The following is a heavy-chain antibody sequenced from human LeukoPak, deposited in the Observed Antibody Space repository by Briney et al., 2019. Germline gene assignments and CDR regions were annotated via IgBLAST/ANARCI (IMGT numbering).Heavy chain of an antibody. V-gene: IGHV4-34*01. CDR2: INHSGST. CDR3: ARSLGELSFPHFDY. Sequence: SETLSLTCAVYGGSFSGYYWSWIRQPPGKGLEWIGEINHSGSTNYNPSLKSRVTISVDTSKNQFSLKLSSVTAADTAVYYCARSLGELSFPHFDYWGHGTLVTVSS. CDR1: GGSFSGYY. D-gene: IGHD3-16*02. J-gene: IGHJ4*01.